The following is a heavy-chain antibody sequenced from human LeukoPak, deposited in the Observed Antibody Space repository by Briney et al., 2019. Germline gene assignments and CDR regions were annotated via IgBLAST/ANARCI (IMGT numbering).Heavy chain of an antibody. CDR3: TRGHSGSYQRTDAFDI. D-gene: IGHD1-26*01. CDR2: IDSSSGYI. V-gene: IGHV3-21*01. J-gene: IGHJ3*02. CDR1: GYTFSSYT. Sequence: PGGSLRLSCAASGYTFSSYTMSWVRQAPGKGLEWVSSIDSSSGYIYYADSMKGRFTVSRDNAQNSMYLQMNSLRADDTAVYYCTRGHSGSYQRTDAFDIWGQGTMVTVSS.